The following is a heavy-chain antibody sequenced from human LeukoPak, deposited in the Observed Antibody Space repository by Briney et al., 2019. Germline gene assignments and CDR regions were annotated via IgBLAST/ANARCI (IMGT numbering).Heavy chain of an antibody. CDR3: ASSLRAIVGASDAFDI. Sequence: KAGGSLRLSCAASGFTFSSYSMNWVRQAPGKGLEWVSSISSSSSYIYYADSVKGRFTISRVNAKNSLYLQMNSLRAEDTAVYYCASSLRAIVGASDAFDIWGQGTMVTVSS. V-gene: IGHV3-21*01. CDR2: ISSSSSYI. J-gene: IGHJ3*02. D-gene: IGHD1-26*01. CDR1: GFTFSSYS.